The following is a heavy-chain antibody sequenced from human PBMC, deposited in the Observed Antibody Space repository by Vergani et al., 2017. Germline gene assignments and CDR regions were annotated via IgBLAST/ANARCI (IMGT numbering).Heavy chain of an antibody. J-gene: IGHJ4*02. V-gene: IGHV3-23*01. CDR2: ISGSGGST. Sequence: EVQLLESGGGLVQPGGSLRLSCAASGFTFSSYAMSWVRQAPGKGLEWVSAISGSGGSTYYADSVKGRFTISRDNAKNSLYLQMNSLRAEDTAVYYCARDDYDILTGYFIFDYWGQGTLVTVSS. CDR3: ARDDYDILTGYFIFDY. CDR1: GFTFSSYA. D-gene: IGHD3-9*01.